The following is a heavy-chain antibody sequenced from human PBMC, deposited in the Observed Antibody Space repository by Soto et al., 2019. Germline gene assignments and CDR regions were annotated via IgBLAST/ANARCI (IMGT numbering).Heavy chain of an antibody. CDR3: ARGWGRIFDY. CDR2: INHSGST. J-gene: IGHJ4*02. D-gene: IGHD7-27*01. CDR1: GGSFSGYY. Sequence: SETLSLTCAVYGGSFSGYYWSWIRQPPGKGLEWIGEINHSGSTNYNPSLKSRVTISVDTSKNQFSLKLSSVTAADTAVYYCARGWGRIFDYWGQGTLVTVSS. V-gene: IGHV4-34*01.